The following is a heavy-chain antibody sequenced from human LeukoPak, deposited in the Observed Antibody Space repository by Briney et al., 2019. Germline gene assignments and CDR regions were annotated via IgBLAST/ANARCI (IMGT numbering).Heavy chain of an antibody. Sequence: PSQTLSLTCAVSGGSISSGGYSWSWIRQPPGKGLEWIGYIYHSGSTYYSPSLKSRVTISVDRSKNQFSLKLSSVTAADTAVYYCARSVDYYYGMDVWGQGTTVTVSS. CDR3: ARSVDYYYGMDV. CDR1: GGSISSGGYS. V-gene: IGHV4-30-2*01. J-gene: IGHJ6*02. CDR2: IYHSGST.